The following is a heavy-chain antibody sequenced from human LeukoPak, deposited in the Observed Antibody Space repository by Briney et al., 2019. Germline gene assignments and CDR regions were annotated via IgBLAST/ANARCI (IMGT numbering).Heavy chain of an antibody. J-gene: IGHJ4*02. D-gene: IGHD2-21*02. Sequence: GGSLRLSCAASGFNFANHAMSWVRQTPGKGLEWVSAISGGGDITYYADSVTGRFTISRDNSKDTLFLQMHSLRPGDTAVYYCVREDTPATANYWGQGILVTISS. CDR2: ISGGGDIT. V-gene: IGHV3-23*01. CDR3: VREDTPATANY. CDR1: GFNFANHA.